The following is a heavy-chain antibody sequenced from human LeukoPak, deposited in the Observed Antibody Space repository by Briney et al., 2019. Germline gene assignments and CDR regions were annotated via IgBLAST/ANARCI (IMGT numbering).Heavy chain of an antibody. V-gene: IGHV4-31*03. CDR3: TPLPVDDCFADS. Sequence: PSETLSLTCTVSGGSISSGSQYWTWIRQHPGRGLEWIGFIFYSGGPYYNPSLRSRVTISVDTSKNQFSLILTSVTAADTPAYYCTPLPVDDCFADSWGQGTLLAGSS. CDR1: GGSISSGSQY. D-gene: IGHD2-21*02. CDR2: IFYSGGP. J-gene: IGHJ4*02.